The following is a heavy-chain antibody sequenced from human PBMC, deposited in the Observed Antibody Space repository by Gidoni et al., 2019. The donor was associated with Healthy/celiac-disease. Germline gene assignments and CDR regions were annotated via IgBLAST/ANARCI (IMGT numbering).Heavy chain of an antibody. V-gene: IGHV4-39*01. CDR2: IYYSGST. J-gene: IGHJ3*02. CDR1: GGSISSSSYY. D-gene: IGHD1-26*01. Sequence: QLQLQESGPGLVKPSATLSLTCTVSGGSISSSSYYWGWIRQPPGKGLEWIGSIYYSGSTYYNPSLKSRVTISVDTSKNQFSLKLSSVTAADTAVYYCARLARDLGAFDIWGQGTMVTVSS. CDR3: ARLARDLGAFDI.